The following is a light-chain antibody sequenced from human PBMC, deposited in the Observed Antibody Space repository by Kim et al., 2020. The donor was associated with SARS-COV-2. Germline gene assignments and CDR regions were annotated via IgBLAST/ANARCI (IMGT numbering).Light chain of an antibody. CDR1: SLRSYY. CDR2: GKN. Sequence: SSELTQDPAVSVALGQTVRITCQGDSLRSYYASWYQQKPGQAPVLVVYGKNNRPSGIPDRFSGSSSGNTASLTITGAQADDEADYYCNSRDNSGNHLVFG. CDR3: NSRDNSGNHLV. J-gene: IGLJ3*02. V-gene: IGLV3-19*01.